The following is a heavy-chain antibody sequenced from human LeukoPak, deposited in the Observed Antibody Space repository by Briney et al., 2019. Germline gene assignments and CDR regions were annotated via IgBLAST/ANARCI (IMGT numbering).Heavy chain of an antibody. J-gene: IGHJ5*02. CDR1: GFTFSSYW. Sequence: GGSLRLSCGASGFTFSSYWMSWVRQAPGKGLEWVANIKQDGSEKYYVDSVKGRFTISRDNAKNSLYLQMNSLRAEDTAVYYCARDRYYWFDPWGQGTLVTVSS. CDR3: ARDRYYWFDP. CDR2: IKQDGSEK. V-gene: IGHV3-7*05. D-gene: IGHD1-14*01.